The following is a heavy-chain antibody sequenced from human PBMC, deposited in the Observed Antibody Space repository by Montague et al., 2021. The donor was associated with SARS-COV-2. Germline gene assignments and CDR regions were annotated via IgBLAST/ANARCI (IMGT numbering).Heavy chain of an antibody. D-gene: IGHD6-13*01. J-gene: IGHJ4*02. CDR1: GASITRTTYY. V-gene: IGHV4-39*07. Sequence: SETLSLTCAVSGASITRTTYYWGWIRQPPGKGLEWIGSIYYSGSTYYNPSLKSRVTMSLDTSKNQFSLNLTSVTAADTAVYYCAREPHDSSNLAAFDYWGQGALVGVSS. CDR3: AREPHDSSNLAAFDY. CDR2: IYYSGST.